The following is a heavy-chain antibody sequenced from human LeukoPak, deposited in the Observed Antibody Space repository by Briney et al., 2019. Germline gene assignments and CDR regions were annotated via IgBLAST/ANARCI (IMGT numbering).Heavy chain of an antibody. J-gene: IGHJ6*02. CDR2: IYHNGTP. CDR3: ATAPILRGEGGEHYKYGMDV. D-gene: IGHD2-2*02. CDR1: IGSINSGNW. Sequence: SGTLSLTCAVSIGSINSGNWWSWVRQSPGKGLEWIGEIYHNGTPNYNPSLKSRVTISADTFKNQFSLKLTSVTAADTAVSYCATAPILRGEGGEHYKYGMDVWGQGTTVIVSS. V-gene: IGHV4-4*02.